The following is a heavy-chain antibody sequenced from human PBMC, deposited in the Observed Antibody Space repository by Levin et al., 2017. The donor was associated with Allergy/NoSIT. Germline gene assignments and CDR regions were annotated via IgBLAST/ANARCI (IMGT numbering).Heavy chain of an antibody. CDR3: SHIHYFTSGTYRDY. CDR1: GFSLSPSGVG. V-gene: IGHV2-5*02. Sequence: ESGPTLVKPTQTLTLTCTFSGFSLSPSGVGVRWVRQSPGKALEWLGIIYWDDDKRYNPFLKSRPTIAKDIPKNQVVLTMTNMDPMDTGTYFCSHIHYFTSGTYRDYWGQGTLVTVSS. D-gene: IGHD3-10*01. CDR2: IYWDDDK. J-gene: IGHJ4*02.